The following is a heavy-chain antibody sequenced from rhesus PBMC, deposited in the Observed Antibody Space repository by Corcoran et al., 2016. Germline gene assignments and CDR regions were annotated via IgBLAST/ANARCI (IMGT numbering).Heavy chain of an antibody. CDR3: ARGGLVGTARGTFDY. V-gene: IGHV3-118*01. CDR2: IRSKSNNYET. J-gene: IGHJ4*01. D-gene: IGHD5-24*01. CDR1: GFTFSSSA. Sequence: EVQLVESGGGLVQPGGSLRLSCAASGFTFSSSAMHWVRQASGKGLVWVGRIRSKSNNYETGYAASGKGRFTISREDSKNTAYLQMNSLKTEDTAVYDCARGGLVGTARGTFDYWGQGVLVTVSS.